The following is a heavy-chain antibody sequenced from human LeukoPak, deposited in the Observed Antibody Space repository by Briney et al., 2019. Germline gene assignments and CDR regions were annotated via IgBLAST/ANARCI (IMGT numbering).Heavy chain of an antibody. CDR1: GGSISSSSYY. J-gene: IGHJ4*02. CDR2: IYYSGST. V-gene: IGHV4-61*05. Sequence: PSETLSLTCTVYGGSISSSSYYWSWIRQPPGKGLEWIGYIYYSGSTNYNPSLKSRVTISVDTSKNQFSLKLSSVTAADTAVYYCARHSGASVGLFDYWGQGTLVTVSS. CDR3: ARHSGASVGLFDY. D-gene: IGHD6-19*01.